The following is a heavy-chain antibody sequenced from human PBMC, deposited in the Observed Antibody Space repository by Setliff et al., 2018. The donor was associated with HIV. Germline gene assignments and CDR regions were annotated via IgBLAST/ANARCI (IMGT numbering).Heavy chain of an antibody. Sequence: GGSLRLSCTTSGFTFGDYAMNWVRQAPGKGLEWVGFIRSKAYGGTTEYAASVKGRFTISRDDSKSIAYLQMNSLKTEDTAVYYCTTGTRLVDWGQGALVTVSS. CDR1: GFTFGDYA. CDR2: IRSKAYGGTT. J-gene: IGHJ4*02. V-gene: IGHV3-49*04. CDR3: TTGTRLVD. D-gene: IGHD2-21*01.